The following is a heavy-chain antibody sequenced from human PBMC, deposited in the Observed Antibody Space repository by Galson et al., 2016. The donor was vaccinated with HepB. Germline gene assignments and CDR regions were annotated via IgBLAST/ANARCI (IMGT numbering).Heavy chain of an antibody. CDR1: GFVFSNFG. J-gene: IGHJ4*02. V-gene: IGHV3-23*01. D-gene: IGHD1-1*01. CDR3: AKERLVRRIFDH. Sequence: SLRLSCAASGFVFSNFGLSWVRQAPGKGLERVASISTRRTQYYSDSVQGRFTISRDNSNNTLYLQMNGLRAEDTAVDYCAKERLVRRIFDHWGQGTLLTVSS. CDR2: ISTRRTQ.